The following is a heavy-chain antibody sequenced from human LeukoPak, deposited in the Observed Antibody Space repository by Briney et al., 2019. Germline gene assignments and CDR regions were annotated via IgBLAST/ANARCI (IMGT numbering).Heavy chain of an antibody. Sequence: GGSLRLSCAASGFTISSYWMYWVRQAPGKGLVWVSRINSDGKTTNYADSVKGRFTISRDNAKNTLYLQMNSLRAEDTAVYYCTRDITLTRGGRSDYWGQGTLVTVSA. V-gene: IGHV3-74*01. D-gene: IGHD3-10*01. J-gene: IGHJ4*02. CDR3: TRDITLTRGGRSDY. CDR2: INSDGKTT. CDR1: GFTISSYW.